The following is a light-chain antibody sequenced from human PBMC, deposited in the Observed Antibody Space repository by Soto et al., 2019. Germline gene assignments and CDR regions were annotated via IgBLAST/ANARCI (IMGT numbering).Light chain of an antibody. V-gene: IGKV3-11*01. CDR3: QQYNNWPQA. CDR1: QSVTTY. CDR2: DAS. J-gene: IGKJ1*01. Sequence: EIVMTQSPATLSVSPGERATLSCRASQSVTTYLAWYQHKPGQAPRLLIYDASNRATGIPARFSGSGSGTDFTLTISSLEPEDFAVYYCQQYNNWPQAFGQGTKWIS.